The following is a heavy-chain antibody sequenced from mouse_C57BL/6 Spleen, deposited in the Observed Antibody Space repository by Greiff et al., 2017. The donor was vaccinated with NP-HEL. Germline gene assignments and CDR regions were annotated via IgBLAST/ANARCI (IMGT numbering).Heavy chain of an antibody. D-gene: IGHD4-1*01. Sequence: VQLQQSGAELVKPGASVKISCKASGYAFSSYWMNWVKQRPGKGLEWIGQIYPGDGDTNYNGKFKGKATLTADKSSSTAYMQLSSLTSEDSAVYFCARKGALTGGYFDYWGQGTTLTVSS. V-gene: IGHV1-80*01. CDR1: GYAFSSYW. CDR2: IYPGDGDT. J-gene: IGHJ2*01. CDR3: ARKGALTGGYFDY.